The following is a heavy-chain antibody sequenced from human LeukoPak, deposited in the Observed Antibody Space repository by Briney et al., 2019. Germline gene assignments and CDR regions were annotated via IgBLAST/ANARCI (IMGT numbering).Heavy chain of an antibody. J-gene: IGHJ3*02. CDR2: IYSGGST. CDR1: GFTVSSYY. Sequence: PGGSLRLSCAASGFTVSSYYMNWVGQAPGKGLEWVSVIYSGGSTYYIDSVKGRFTISRHNSRSTLYLQMNSLRGEDTAVYYCARGNDYLEAFDIWGQGTMVTVSS. CDR3: ARGNDYLEAFDI. D-gene: IGHD5-12*01. V-gene: IGHV3-53*04.